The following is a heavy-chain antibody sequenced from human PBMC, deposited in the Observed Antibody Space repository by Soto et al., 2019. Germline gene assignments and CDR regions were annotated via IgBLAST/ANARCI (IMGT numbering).Heavy chain of an antibody. J-gene: IGHJ4*02. Sequence: EVHLLESGGDLVQPGGSLRLSCAASGFTFASYAMNWVRQAPGKGLEWVSIIGGSGGNTYYADSLQGRFTISRDNSKNTLYLLMNSLRAEDTAVYYCAKGRFGYTARPGPFDSWGQGTLVTVSS. CDR2: IGGSGGNT. CDR3: AKGRFGYTARPGPFDS. V-gene: IGHV3-23*01. CDR1: GFTFASYA. D-gene: IGHD5-12*01.